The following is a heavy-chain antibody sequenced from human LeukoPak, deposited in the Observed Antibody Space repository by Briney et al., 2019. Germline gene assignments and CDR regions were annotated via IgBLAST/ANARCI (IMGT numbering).Heavy chain of an antibody. Sequence: PSETLSLTCAVYGGSFSGYYWSWIRQPPGKGLEWIGEINHSGSTNYNPSLKSRVTISVDTSKNQLSLKLSSVTAADTAVYYCARGSSGSYYSSLDAFDIWGQGTMVTVSS. CDR3: ARGSSGSYYSSLDAFDI. CDR2: INHSGST. V-gene: IGHV4-34*01. D-gene: IGHD1-26*01. J-gene: IGHJ3*02. CDR1: GGSFSGYY.